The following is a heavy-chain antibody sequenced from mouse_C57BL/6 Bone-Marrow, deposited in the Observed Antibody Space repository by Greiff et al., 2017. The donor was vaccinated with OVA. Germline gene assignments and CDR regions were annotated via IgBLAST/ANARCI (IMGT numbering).Heavy chain of an antibody. CDR2: FYPGRGSI. V-gene: IGHV1-62-2*01. J-gene: IGHJ3*01. CDR1: GYTFTEYT. CDR3: ARHEAYYYGSSYAWFAY. Sequence: QVQLKQSGAELVKPGASVKLSCKASGYTFTEYTIHWVKQRSGQGLEWIGWFYPGRGSIKYNEKFKDKATLTADKSSSTVYMELSRLTSEDSAVYFCARHEAYYYGSSYAWFAYWGQGTLVTVSA. D-gene: IGHD1-1*01.